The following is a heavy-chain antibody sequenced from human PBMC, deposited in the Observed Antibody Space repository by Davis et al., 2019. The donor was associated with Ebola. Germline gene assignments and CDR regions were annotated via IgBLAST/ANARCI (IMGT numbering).Heavy chain of an antibody. CDR1: GFTFSSYA. V-gene: IGHV3-23*01. CDR3: AKDRADISGYYSDAFDI. Sequence: GESLKISCAASGFTFSSYAMSWVRQAPGKGLEWVSAISGSGGSTYYADSVKGRFTISRDNSKNTLYLQMNSLRAEDTAVYYCAKDRADISGYYSDAFDIWGQGTLVTVSS. J-gene: IGHJ3*02. D-gene: IGHD3-22*01. CDR2: ISGSGGST.